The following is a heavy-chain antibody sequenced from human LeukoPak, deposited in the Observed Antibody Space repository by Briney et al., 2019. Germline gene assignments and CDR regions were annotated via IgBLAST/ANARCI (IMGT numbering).Heavy chain of an antibody. CDR2: IWYDASNK. D-gene: IGHD3-16*01. J-gene: IGHJ4*02. Sequence: PGGSLRLSCAASGFTFSSHGMHWVRQAPGKGLEWVAVIWYDASNKYYADSVKGRFTISRDNSKNTLYLQMNSLRAEDTAVYYCARWGDNKILDYWGQGTLVTVSS. V-gene: IGHV3-33*08. CDR1: GFTFSSHG. CDR3: ARWGDNKILDY.